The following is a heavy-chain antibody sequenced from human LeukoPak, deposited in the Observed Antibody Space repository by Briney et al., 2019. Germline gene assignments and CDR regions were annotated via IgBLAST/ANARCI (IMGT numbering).Heavy chain of an antibody. CDR3: AARIAAAAPLAYYYYGMDV. D-gene: IGHD6-13*01. CDR2: INHSGST. CDR1: GGSFSGYY. J-gene: IGHJ6*02. Sequence: SETLSLTCAVYGGSFSGYYWSWIRQPPGKGLEWIGEINHSGSTNYNPSLKSRVTISADTSKHQFSLKLSSVTAADTAVYYCAARIAAAAPLAYYYYGMDVWGQGTTVTVSS. V-gene: IGHV4-34*01.